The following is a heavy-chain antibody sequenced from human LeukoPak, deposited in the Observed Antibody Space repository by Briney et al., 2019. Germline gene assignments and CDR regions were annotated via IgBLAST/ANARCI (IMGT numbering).Heavy chain of an antibody. V-gene: IGHV3-48*01. J-gene: IGHJ4*02. Sequence: GGSLRLSCAASGFTFSDYSMNWVRQAPGKGLEWISYIGIDSGNTNYADSVKGRFTISGDKAKNSLYLQMNSLRVEDTDVYYCARDYKYPFDNWGQGTLVTVYS. CDR3: ARDYKYPFDN. CDR1: GFTFSDYS. CDR2: IGIDSGNT. D-gene: IGHD5-24*01.